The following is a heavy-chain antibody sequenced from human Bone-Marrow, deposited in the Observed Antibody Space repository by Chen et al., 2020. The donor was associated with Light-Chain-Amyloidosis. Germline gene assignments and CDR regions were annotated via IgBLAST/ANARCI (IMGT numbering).Heavy chain of an antibody. CDR3: TRGTRGWYGFFDF. D-gene: IGHD6-19*01. Sequence: QVQLVQSGPELQKPGASVKVSCKASGYTFTNYGIHWVRQAPGQGLEWMAWITAYNGDKKFGQKFQGRVTVTTDTCTNTAYMELTRLTSDDTATYFCTRGTRGWYGFFDFWGQGTLVTVSS. V-gene: IGHV1-18*01. CDR1: GYTFTNYG. J-gene: IGHJ4*02. CDR2: ITAYNGDK.